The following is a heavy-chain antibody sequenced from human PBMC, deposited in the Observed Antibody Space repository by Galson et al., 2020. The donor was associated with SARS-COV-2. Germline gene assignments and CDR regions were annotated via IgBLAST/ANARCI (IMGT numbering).Heavy chain of an antibody. D-gene: IGHD3-22*01. J-gene: IGHJ4*02. CDR3: ARDGYYYDSSALEIGND. CDR2: IIPILGIA. V-gene: IGHV1-69*04. CDR1: GGTFSSYT. Sequence: SVKVSCKASGGTFSSYTISWVRQAPGQGLEWMGRIIPILGIANYAQKFQGRVTITADKSTSTAYMELSSLRSEDTAVYYCARDGYYYDSSALEIGNDWGQGTLVTVSS.